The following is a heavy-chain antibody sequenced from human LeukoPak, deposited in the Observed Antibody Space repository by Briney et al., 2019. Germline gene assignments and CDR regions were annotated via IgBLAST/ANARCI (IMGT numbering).Heavy chain of an antibody. Sequence: ASVKVSCKASGYTFTIYGISWVRQAPGQGLVWMGWISAYNGNTNYAQKLQGRVTMTTDTSTSTAYMELRSLRSDDTAVHYCAARYGSGSLYYFDYWGQGTLVTVSS. V-gene: IGHV1-18*01. CDR1: GYTFTIYG. D-gene: IGHD3-10*01. J-gene: IGHJ4*02. CDR3: AARYGSGSLYYFDY. CDR2: ISAYNGNT.